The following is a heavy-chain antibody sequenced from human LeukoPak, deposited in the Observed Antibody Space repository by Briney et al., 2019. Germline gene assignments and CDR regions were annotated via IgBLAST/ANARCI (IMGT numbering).Heavy chain of an antibody. CDR3: TTRGRTGGEMVGNCFGP. CDR1: GFTFTNAW. CDR2: MKSKIDGGTT. V-gene: IGHV3-15*01. J-gene: IGHJ5*02. D-gene: IGHD2-8*01. Sequence: GGSLRLSCAASGFTFTNAWVTWVRQAAGKGLEWVGQMKSKIDGGTTDYAAPVKGRFIISRDDSKNTLYLPLNGLKSEDTALYYRTTRGRTGGEMVGNCFGPWGQGTLVIVSS.